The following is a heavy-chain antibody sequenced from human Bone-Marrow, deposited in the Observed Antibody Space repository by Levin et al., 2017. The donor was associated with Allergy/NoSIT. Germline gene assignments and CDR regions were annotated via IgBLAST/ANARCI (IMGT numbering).Heavy chain of an antibody. D-gene: IGHD5-12*01. CDR1: GFTFSGSA. J-gene: IGHJ5*02. V-gene: IGHV3-73*01. Sequence: GGSLRLSCAASGFTFSGSAMHWVRQASGKGLEWVDRIRSKANSYATAYAASVKGRFTISRDDSKNTAYLQMNSLKTEDTAVYYCTRWMPPRNWFDPWGQGTLVTVSS. CDR3: TRWMPPRNWFDP. CDR2: IRSKANSYAT.